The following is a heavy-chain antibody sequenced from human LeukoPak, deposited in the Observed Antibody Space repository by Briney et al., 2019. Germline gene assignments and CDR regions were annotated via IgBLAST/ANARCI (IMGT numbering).Heavy chain of an antibody. CDR2: ISGNGGSI. CDR1: GFTFSSYA. V-gene: IGHV3-23*01. CDR3: AKGYGFTNWFDP. J-gene: IGHJ5*02. Sequence: GGTLRLSCAASGFTFSSYAMNWVRQAPGKGLEWVSVISGNGGSIYYADSVKGRFTISRDNSKNTLYLQMNSLRAEDTAVYYCAKGYGFTNWFDPWGQGTLVTVSS. D-gene: IGHD1-1*01.